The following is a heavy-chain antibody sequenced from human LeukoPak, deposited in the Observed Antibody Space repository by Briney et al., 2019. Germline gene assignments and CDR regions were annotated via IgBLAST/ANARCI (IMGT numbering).Heavy chain of an antibody. CDR1: GGSISSSSYY. CDR2: IYYSGST. J-gene: IGHJ4*02. CDR3: AREGVRYDSSGYKDYFDY. D-gene: IGHD3-22*01. V-gene: IGHV4-39*02. Sequence: PSETLSLTCTVSGGSISSSSYYWGWIRQPPGKGLEWIGSIYYSGSTYYNPSLKSRVTISVDTSKNQFSLKLSSVTAADTAVYYCAREGVRYDSSGYKDYFDYWGQGTLVTVSS.